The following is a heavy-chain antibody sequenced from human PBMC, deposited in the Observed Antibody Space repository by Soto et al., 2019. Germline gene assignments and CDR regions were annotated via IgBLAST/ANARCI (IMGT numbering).Heavy chain of an antibody. D-gene: IGHD3-3*01. Sequence: EVQLVESGGALVQRGGSLRLSCAASGFTFGDYWMSWVRQAPGKGLEWVAHIKKDGSEKYYVDSVKGRFTVSRDNAEKSLFLQMNSLRAEDMAVYYCAKVGSGYYTGLYFEYWGQGTLVTVSS. CDR1: GFTFGDYW. J-gene: IGHJ4*02. CDR2: IKKDGSEK. CDR3: AKVGSGYYTGLYFEY. V-gene: IGHV3-7*03.